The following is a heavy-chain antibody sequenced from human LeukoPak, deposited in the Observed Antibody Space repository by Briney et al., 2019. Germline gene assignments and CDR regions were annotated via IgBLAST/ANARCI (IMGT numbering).Heavy chain of an antibody. Sequence: SETLSLTCTVSGVSISGYYWSWLRQPPGKGLEWIGYIYHSGNTNYSPSLESRVTMSVDESKNQFSLRVHFVSAADTAVYYCASTRRAAVAGRFDSWGQGTLVTVSS. D-gene: IGHD6-19*01. CDR1: GVSISGYY. CDR3: ASTRRAAVAGRFDS. CDR2: IYHSGNT. V-gene: IGHV4-4*09. J-gene: IGHJ4*02.